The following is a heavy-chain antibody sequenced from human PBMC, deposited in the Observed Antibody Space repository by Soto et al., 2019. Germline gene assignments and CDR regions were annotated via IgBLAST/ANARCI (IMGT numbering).Heavy chain of an antibody. Sequence: QVQLVQSGAEVKKPGSSVKVSCKASGGTFSSYAISWVRQAPGQGLEWMGGIIPIFGTANYAQKFQGRVTITADESTSTAYMELSSLRSEDTAVYYCARPGDMATKSDYYGMYVWGQGATVTVSS. J-gene: IGHJ6*02. V-gene: IGHV1-69*01. D-gene: IGHD5-12*01. CDR3: ARPGDMATKSDYYGMYV. CDR1: GGTFSSYA. CDR2: IIPIFGTA.